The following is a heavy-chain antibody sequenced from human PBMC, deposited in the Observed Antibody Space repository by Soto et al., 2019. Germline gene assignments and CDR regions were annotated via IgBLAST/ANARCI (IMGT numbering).Heavy chain of an antibody. Sequence: SETRSLTCSVSGDSISTVDYFWAWIRQPPGQALEYIGYIYKSATTYYNPSFESRVAISLDTSKSQFSLNVTSVTAADTAVYFCARGRYCLTGRCFPNWFDSWGQGTLVTVSS. D-gene: IGHD2-15*01. CDR2: IYKSATT. CDR1: GDSISTVDYF. V-gene: IGHV4-30-4*08. J-gene: IGHJ5*01. CDR3: ARGRYCLTGRCFPNWFDS.